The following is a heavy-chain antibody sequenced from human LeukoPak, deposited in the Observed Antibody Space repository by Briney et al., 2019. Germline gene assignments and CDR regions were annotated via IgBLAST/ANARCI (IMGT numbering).Heavy chain of an antibody. Sequence: SVKVSCKASGGTFSSYTISWVRQAPGQGLEWMGRIIPILGIANDPQKFQGRVTITADKSTSTAYMELSSLRSEDTAVYYCAGYGNWQELVYMWYFDYWGQGTLVTVSS. CDR2: IIPILGIA. D-gene: IGHD6-13*01. CDR3: AGYGNWQELVYMWYFDY. CDR1: GGTFSSYT. J-gene: IGHJ4*02. V-gene: IGHV1-69*02.